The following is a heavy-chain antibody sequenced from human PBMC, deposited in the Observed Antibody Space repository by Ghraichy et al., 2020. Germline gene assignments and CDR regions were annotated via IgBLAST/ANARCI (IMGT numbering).Heavy chain of an antibody. D-gene: IGHD2-2*02. CDR3: ARGHEIVVVPAAIRDNYGMDV. Sequence: SETLSLTCAVYGGSFSGYYWSWIRQPPGKGLEWIGEINHSGSTNYNPSLKGRVTISVDTSKNQFSLKLSSVTAADTAVYYCARGHEIVVVPAAIRDNYGMDVWGQGTTVTVSS. CDR2: INHSGST. J-gene: IGHJ6*02. V-gene: IGHV4-34*01. CDR1: GGSFSGYY.